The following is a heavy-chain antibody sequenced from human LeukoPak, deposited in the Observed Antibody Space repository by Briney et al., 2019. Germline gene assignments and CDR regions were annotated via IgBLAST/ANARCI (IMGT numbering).Heavy chain of an antibody. D-gene: IGHD1-26*01. J-gene: IGHJ4*02. Sequence: PSETLSLTCTVSGGSIGTISYYWGWIRQPPGKGLEWIGSIYYSGSTYYSPSLRSRVTMSVDTSKNQFSLKLNSVTAADTAVYFRARLPRVGATTYALDYWGQGTLVTVSS. CDR3: ARLPRVGATTYALDY. V-gene: IGHV4-39*07. CDR1: GGSIGTISYY. CDR2: IYYSGST.